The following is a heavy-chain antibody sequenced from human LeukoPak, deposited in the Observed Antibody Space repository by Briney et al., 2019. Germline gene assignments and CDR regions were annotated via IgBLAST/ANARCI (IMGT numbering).Heavy chain of an antibody. J-gene: IGHJ3*02. Sequence: SETLSLTCAVSGYSISSGYYWGWIRQPPGKGLEWIGSIYQSGITYYNPSLKSRVTISVDTSKNQFSLKLSSVTAADTAVYYCARHSCSSTSCYTISADDAFDIWGQGTMVTASS. D-gene: IGHD2-2*02. CDR1: GYSISSGYY. V-gene: IGHV4-38-2*01. CDR2: IYQSGIT. CDR3: ARHSCSSTSCYTISADDAFDI.